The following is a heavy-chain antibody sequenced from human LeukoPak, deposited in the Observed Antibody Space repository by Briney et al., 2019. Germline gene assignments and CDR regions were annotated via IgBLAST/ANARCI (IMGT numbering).Heavy chain of an antibody. J-gene: IGHJ6*03. CDR3: ARVLRLERPYYYYYMDV. Sequence: GGSLRLSCAASGFTFSNFGMNWVRRAPGKGLEWVFGITGSADRTFYADSVKGRFTISRDNAKNSLYLQMNSLRAEDTALYHCARVLRLERPYYYYYMDVWGKGTTVTISS. D-gene: IGHD1-1*01. V-gene: IGHV3-20*01. CDR2: ITGSADRT. CDR1: GFTFSNFG.